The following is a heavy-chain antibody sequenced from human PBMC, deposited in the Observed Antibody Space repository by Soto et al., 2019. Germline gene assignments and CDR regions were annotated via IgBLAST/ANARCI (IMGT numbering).Heavy chain of an antibody. Sequence: QVQLQESGPGLVKPSQTLSLTCTVSGGSINSGGYCWSWIRQHPGKGLDWIGCISYGGSTSYTPPLKRRVTIPADTSKNQFSLKLPSVTAADTAVYYCARGILVWGQGALITVSS. CDR1: GGSINSGGYC. CDR2: ISYGGST. CDR3: ARGILV. V-gene: IGHV4-31*03. J-gene: IGHJ4*02. D-gene: IGHD5-18*01.